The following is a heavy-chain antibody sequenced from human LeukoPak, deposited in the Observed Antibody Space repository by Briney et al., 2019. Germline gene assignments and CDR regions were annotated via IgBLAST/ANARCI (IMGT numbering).Heavy chain of an antibody. CDR3: AREGCSSTSCYYNY. CDR1: GFTFSSYG. D-gene: IGHD2-2*01. CDR2: IWYDGSNK. Sequence: GGSLRRSCAASGFTFSSYGMHWVRQAPGKGLEWVAVIWYDGSNKYYADSVKGRFTISRDNSKNTLYLQMNSLRAEDTAVYYCAREGCSSTSCYYNYWGQGTLVTVSS. J-gene: IGHJ4*02. V-gene: IGHV3-33*01.